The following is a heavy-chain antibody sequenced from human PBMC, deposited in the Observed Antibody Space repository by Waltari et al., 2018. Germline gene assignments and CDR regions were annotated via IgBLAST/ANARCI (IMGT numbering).Heavy chain of an antibody. Sequence: AGLLKPSETLSLTCAVYGGSFSGYYWSWIRQPPGKGLEWIGEINHSGSTNYNPSLKSPVTISVDTSKTQFSLKLSSVTAADTAVYYCARGSSGYSYGYLFKHNWFDPWGQGTLVTVSS. CDR1: GGSFSGYY. D-gene: IGHD5-18*01. J-gene: IGHJ5*02. V-gene: IGHV4-34*01. CDR3: ARGSSGYSYGYLFKHNWFDP. CDR2: INHSGST.